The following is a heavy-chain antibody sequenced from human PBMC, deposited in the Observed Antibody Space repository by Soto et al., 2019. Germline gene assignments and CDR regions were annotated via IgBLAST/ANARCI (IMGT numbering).Heavy chain of an antibody. CDR3: ARLWVVEGVSSSGYPFDY. D-gene: IGHD3-22*01. CDR1: GGTFSSYA. J-gene: IGHJ4*02. CDR2: IIPIFGTA. Sequence: ASVKVSCKASGGTFSSYAISWVRQAPGQGLEWMGGIIPIFGTANYAQKFQGRVTITADKSTSTAYMELSSLRSEDTAVYYCARLWVVEGVSSSGYPFDYWGQGTLVTVSS. V-gene: IGHV1-69*06.